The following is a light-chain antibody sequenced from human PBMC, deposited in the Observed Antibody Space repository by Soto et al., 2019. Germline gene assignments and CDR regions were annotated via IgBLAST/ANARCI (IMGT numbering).Light chain of an antibody. V-gene: IGKV1-5*01. CDR1: QSLNNY. CDR3: QQYYRSSIT. Sequence: EIQMTQSPSTLAAFVGDRVNLTCRASQSLNNYLAWYPQKPGKAPKLLIYDASTLERGVPSRFSGTGSGTEFTLTISSLQPDDFATYYCQQYYRSSITFGQGTRREIK. CDR2: DAS. J-gene: IGKJ5*01.